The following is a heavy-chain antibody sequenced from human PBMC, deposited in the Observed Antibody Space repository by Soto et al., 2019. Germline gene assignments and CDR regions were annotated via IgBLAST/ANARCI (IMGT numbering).Heavy chain of an antibody. CDR3: TRLGSLEQQLGDY. D-gene: IGHD6-13*01. CDR2: IRSKANSYAT. Sequence: GGSLRLSCAASGFTFSGSAMHWVRQASGKGLEWVGRIRSKANSYATAYAASVKGRFTISRDDSKNTAYLQMNSLKTEDTAVYYCTRLGSLEQQLGDYWGQGTLVTVSS. V-gene: IGHV3-73*01. CDR1: GFTFSGSA. J-gene: IGHJ4*02.